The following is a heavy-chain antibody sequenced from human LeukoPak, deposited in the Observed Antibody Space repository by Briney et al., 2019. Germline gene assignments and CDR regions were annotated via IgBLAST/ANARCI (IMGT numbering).Heavy chain of an antibody. J-gene: IGHJ3*02. V-gene: IGHV3-21*01. D-gene: IGHD3-22*01. Sequence: KSGGSLRLSCAASGFTFSSYSMNWVRQAPGKGLEWVSSISSSSSYIYYADSVKGRFTISRDNSKNTLYLQMNSLRAEDTAVYYCAKVEGGDYYDSSAAPPDAFDIWGQGTMVTVSS. CDR1: GFTFSSYS. CDR3: AKVEGGDYYDSSAAPPDAFDI. CDR2: ISSSSSYI.